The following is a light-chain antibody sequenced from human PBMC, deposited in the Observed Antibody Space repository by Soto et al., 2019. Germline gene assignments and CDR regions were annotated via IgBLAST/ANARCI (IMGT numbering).Light chain of an antibody. CDR2: DAS. CDR3: QQYNSYPYT. Sequence: DIQMTQSPSTLSASVGDRVTITCRASQSIRSWLAWYQQKPGKAPKLLIYDASSLESGVPSSFSGSGSVTEFTLTISSLQTDDFATYYCQQYNSYPYTFGQGTKLVIK. J-gene: IGKJ2*01. CDR1: QSIRSW. V-gene: IGKV1-5*01.